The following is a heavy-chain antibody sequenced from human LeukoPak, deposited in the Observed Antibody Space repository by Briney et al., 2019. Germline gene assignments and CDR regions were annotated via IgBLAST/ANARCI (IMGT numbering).Heavy chain of an antibody. Sequence: GRSLRLSCAASGFTFRSYGMLWVRQAPGKGLEWVAVISYDGSNKYYADSVKGRFTISRDNSKNTLYLQMNSLRAEDTAVYYCAKDKAVAGTLYFDSWGQGTLVTVPS. CDR3: AKDKAVAGTLYFDS. CDR2: ISYDGSNK. V-gene: IGHV3-30*18. J-gene: IGHJ4*02. CDR1: GFTFRSYG. D-gene: IGHD6-19*01.